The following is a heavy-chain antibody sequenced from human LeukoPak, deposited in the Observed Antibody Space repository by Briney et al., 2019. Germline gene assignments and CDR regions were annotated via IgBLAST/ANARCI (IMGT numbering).Heavy chain of an antibody. CDR1: GGSISSYY. Sequence: SSETLSLTCTVSGGSISSYYWSWIRQPPGKGLEWIGYIYYSGSTNYNPSLKSRVTISVDTSKNQFSLKLSSVTAADTAVYYCARSSSWIIGRVWFDPWGQGTLVTVSS. CDR3: ARSSSWIIGRVWFDP. D-gene: IGHD6-13*01. V-gene: IGHV4-59*08. CDR2: IYYSGST. J-gene: IGHJ5*02.